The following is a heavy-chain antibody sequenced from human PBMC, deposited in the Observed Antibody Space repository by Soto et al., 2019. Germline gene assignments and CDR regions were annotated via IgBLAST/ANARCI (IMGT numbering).Heavy chain of an antibody. J-gene: IGHJ5*02. Sequence: QVQLQESGSGLVKPSQTLSLTCAVSGGYIVSGGYYWSWIRQPQGKGLEWIGTAYPRGSTYYDSSLNSRVTISLDLSKNQSSLNLNSVPSANTAVYYCARVAGSCWYDAWGQGTLVTVSS. CDR1: GGYIVSGGYY. D-gene: IGHD6-19*01. V-gene: IGHV4-30-2*01. CDR2: AYPRGST. CDR3: ARVAGSCWYDA.